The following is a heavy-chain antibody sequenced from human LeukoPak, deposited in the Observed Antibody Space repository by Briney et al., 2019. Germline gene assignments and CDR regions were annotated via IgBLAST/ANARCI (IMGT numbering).Heavy chain of an antibody. D-gene: IGHD2-2*02. CDR1: GYTFTSYG. J-gene: IGHJ4*02. Sequence: GASVKVSCKASGYTFTSYGISWVRQAPGQGLEWMGGIIPIFGTANYAQKFQGRVTITADESMSTAYMELSSLRSEDTAVYYCEGYCSSTSCYSPPTTHSYWGQGTLVTVSS. V-gene: IGHV1-69*13. CDR3: EGYCSSTSCYSPPTTHSY. CDR2: IIPIFGTA.